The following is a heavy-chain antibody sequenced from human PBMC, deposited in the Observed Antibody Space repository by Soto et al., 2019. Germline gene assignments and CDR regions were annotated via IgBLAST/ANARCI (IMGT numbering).Heavy chain of an antibody. J-gene: IGHJ4*02. CDR3: PREVQVHTPAFVY. Sequence: QVQLVQSGAEMKKPGSSVKVSCQSSGGTFNTYAMNWVRQAPGQGPEWMGDISPMFGAANYAPKFQGRVTITAAQSTGTSYTQLSSLTSEDTALYFCPREVQVHTPAFVYWGQGTLVTVSS. CDR2: ISPMFGAA. D-gene: IGHD3-10*01. CDR1: GGTFNTYA. V-gene: IGHV1-69*19.